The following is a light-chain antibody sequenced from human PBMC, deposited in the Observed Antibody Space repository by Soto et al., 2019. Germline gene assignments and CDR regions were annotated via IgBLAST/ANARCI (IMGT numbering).Light chain of an antibody. CDR3: QQYVNSPYT. Sequence: EIVLTQSPGTLSLSPGERATLSCRASQNVRSGYLAWYQQKPGQAPRLLIYGASSRATGIPDRFSGSGSGTDFTLTISRLEPEDCAVYYCQQYVNSPYTFGQGTKLEIK. V-gene: IGKV3-20*01. CDR1: QNVRSGY. J-gene: IGKJ2*01. CDR2: GAS.